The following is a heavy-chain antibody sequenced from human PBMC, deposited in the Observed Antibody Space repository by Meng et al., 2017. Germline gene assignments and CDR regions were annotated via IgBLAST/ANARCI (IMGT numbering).Heavy chain of an antibody. CDR3: ASLPMATSGGY. D-gene: IGHD5-24*01. Sequence: SVKVSCKASGGTFSSYTISWVRQAPGQGLEWMGRINPILGIANDPQKLQGRVTITADKSTRTAYMGLSSLRYEDTAVYYCASLPMATSGGYWGQGTLVTVSS. J-gene: IGHJ4*02. CDR2: INPILGIA. V-gene: IGHV1-69*02. CDR1: GGTFSSYT.